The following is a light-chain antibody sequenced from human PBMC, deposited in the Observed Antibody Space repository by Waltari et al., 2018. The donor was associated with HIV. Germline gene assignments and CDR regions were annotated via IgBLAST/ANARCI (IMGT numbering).Light chain of an antibody. CDR2: EVS. CDR3: TSYISSSSPV. V-gene: IGLV2-14*01. CDR1: SNDLRNYHS. J-gene: IGLJ3*02. Sequence: QSALTQPASVSGSPGQSITISCPGTSNDLRNYHSVSWYHHHPGKAPKVITYEVSNRPSGVSSRFSGSISANTASLTISGLQAEDEADYFCTSYISSSSPVFGGGTKVTVL.